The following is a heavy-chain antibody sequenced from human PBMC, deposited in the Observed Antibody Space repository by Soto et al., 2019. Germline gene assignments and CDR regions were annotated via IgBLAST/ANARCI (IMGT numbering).Heavy chain of an antibody. D-gene: IGHD6-13*01. CDR1: GGSISSGGYS. CDR3: DSSGGEGSSWYYFDY. Sequence: SETLSLTCAVSGGSISSGGYSWSWIWQPPGKGLEWIGYIYHSGSTYYNPTLKSRVTISVDRSKNKFSLKLSSVTDAASAEYYGDSSGGEGSSWYYFDYWGRGTGVTVSS. CDR2: IYHSGST. J-gene: IGHJ4*02. V-gene: IGHV4-30-2*01.